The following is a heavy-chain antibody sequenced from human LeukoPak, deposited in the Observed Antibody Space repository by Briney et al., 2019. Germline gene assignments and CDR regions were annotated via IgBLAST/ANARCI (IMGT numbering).Heavy chain of an antibody. Sequence: KPSETLSLTCTVSGGSISSSSYYWGWIRQPPGKGLEWIGSIYYSGSTYYNPSLKSRVTISVDTSKNQFSLKLSSVTAADTAVYYCAKGSPEVPAAIGPVNYYYYGMDVWGQGTTVTVSS. J-gene: IGHJ6*02. D-gene: IGHD2-2*02. V-gene: IGHV4-39*01. CDR3: AKGSPEVPAAIGPVNYYYYGMDV. CDR1: GGSISSSSYY. CDR2: IYYSGST.